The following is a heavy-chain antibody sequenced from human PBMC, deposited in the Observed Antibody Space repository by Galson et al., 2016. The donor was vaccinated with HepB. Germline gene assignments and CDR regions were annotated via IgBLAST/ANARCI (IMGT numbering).Heavy chain of an antibody. D-gene: IGHD4-17*01. Sequence: SLRLSCAASGFTFSDFAMHWFRPGPGKGLEWVTVISYHGNDRYYADSVRGRFTIFRATSRYTVYLHMTSLRVEDTAVYYCAKRGYGDGPIDYWGQGTLVTVSP. V-gene: IGHV3-30*18. J-gene: IGHJ4*02. CDR2: ISYHGNDR. CDR3: AKRGYGDGPIDY. CDR1: GFTFSDFA.